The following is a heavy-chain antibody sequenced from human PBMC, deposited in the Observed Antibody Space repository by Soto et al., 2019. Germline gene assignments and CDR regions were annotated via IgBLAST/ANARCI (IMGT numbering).Heavy chain of an antibody. CDR3: ARDTRGSSWSYYFDY. J-gene: IGHJ4*02. Sequence: GSLRLSCAAPGFTFSDYYMSWIRQAPGKGLEWVSYISSSGSTIYYADSVKGRFTISRDNAKNSLYLQMNSLRAEDTAVYYCARDTRGSSWSYYFDYWGQGTLVTVSS. D-gene: IGHD6-13*01. V-gene: IGHV3-11*01. CDR2: ISSSGSTI. CDR1: GFTFSDYY.